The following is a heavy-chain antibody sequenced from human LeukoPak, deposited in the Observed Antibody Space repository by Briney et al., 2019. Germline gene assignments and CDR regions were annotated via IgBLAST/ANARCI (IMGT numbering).Heavy chain of an antibody. CDR3: ARERLGYCSSTSCSEYYMDV. D-gene: IGHD2-2*01. CDR2: INPNSGGT. V-gene: IGHV1-2*02. J-gene: IGHJ6*03. CDR1: GYTFTSYG. Sequence: ASVKVSCKASGYTFTSYGISWVRQAPGQGLEWMGWINPNSGGTNYAQKFQGRVTMTRDTSISTAYMELSRLRSDDTAVYYCARERLGYCSSTSCSEYYMDVWGKGTTVTVSS.